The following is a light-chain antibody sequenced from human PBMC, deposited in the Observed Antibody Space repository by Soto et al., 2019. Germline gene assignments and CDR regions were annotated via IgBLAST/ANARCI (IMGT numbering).Light chain of an antibody. CDR2: RAS. Sequence: EVLMTQSPDTLYVSPWERVTLSCMASQTVSYYLSWYQQKPGQGPRLLVYRASTRTLGIPARFSGSGSGTEFTLSISSLQPDDFATYYCHQYNSYWTFGQGTKVDI. CDR1: QTVSYY. CDR3: HQYNSYWT. V-gene: IGKV3-15*01. J-gene: IGKJ1*01.